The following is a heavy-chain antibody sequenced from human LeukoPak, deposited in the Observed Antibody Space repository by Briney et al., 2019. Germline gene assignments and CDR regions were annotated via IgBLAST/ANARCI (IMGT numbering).Heavy chain of an antibody. CDR3: ARETGGDHGGYYFDY. CDR2: IYYSGST. D-gene: IGHD4-23*01. V-gene: IGHV4-59*01. Sequence: PSETLSLTCTVSGGSISSYYWSWIRQPPGKGLEWIGYIYYSGSTNYNPSLESRVTISVDTSKNQFSLKLSSVTAADTAVYYCARETGGDHGGYYFDYWGQGTLVTVSS. J-gene: IGHJ4*02. CDR1: GGSISSYY.